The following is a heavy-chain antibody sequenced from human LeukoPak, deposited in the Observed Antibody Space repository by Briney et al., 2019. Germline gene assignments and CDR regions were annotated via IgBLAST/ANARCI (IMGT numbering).Heavy chain of an antibody. V-gene: IGHV3-48*03. J-gene: IGHJ4*02. CDR2: ISSSGSTI. CDR1: GFTFSSYE. D-gene: IGHD6-19*01. CDR3: ARDGYSSGWSTHFDY. Sequence: SGGSLRLSCAASGFTFSSYEMNWVRQAPGKGLEWVSYISSSGSTIYYADSVKGRFTISRDNAKNSLYLQMNSLRAEDAAVYYCARDGYSSGWSTHFDYWGQGTLVTVS.